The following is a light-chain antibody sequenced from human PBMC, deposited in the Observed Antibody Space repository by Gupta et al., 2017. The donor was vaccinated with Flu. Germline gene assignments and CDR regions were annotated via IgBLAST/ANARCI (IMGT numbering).Light chain of an antibody. V-gene: IGKV3-20*01. CDR1: QSVSSSY. CDR3: QQDGSSYT. Sequence: EIVLTQSPGTLSLSPGERATLSCRASQSVSSSYLAWYQQKPGQAPRLLIYGASSRATGIPDRFSGSGSGTDFTLTISRLEPEDFAVYYWQQDGSSYTFGGGTXVEIK. J-gene: IGKJ4*01. CDR2: GAS.